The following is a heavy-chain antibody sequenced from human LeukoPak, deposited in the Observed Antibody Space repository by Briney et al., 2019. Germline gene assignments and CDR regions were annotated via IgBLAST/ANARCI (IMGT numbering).Heavy chain of an antibody. CDR1: GFTFRNYA. V-gene: IGHV3-23*01. Sequence: PGGSLRLSCAASGFTFRNYAMSWVRQAPGKGLEWVSGITGSAHITYHAGSVKGRFTISRDNSNNTPYLQMNSLRAEETAVYYCAKAGSGWYGDSPSESWGQGILVTVSS. CDR3: AKAGSGWYGDSPSES. CDR2: ITGSAHIT. J-gene: IGHJ5*02. D-gene: IGHD6-19*01.